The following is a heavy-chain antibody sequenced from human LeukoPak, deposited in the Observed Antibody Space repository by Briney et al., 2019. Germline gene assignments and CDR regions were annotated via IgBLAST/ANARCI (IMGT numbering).Heavy chain of an antibody. V-gene: IGHV1-2*02. CDR1: GYTFTGYY. D-gene: IGHD2-2*01. CDR3: ARGYCSSTSCSNWFDP. J-gene: IGHJ5*02. CDR2: INPNSGGT. Sequence: ASVKVSCKASGYTFTGYYMHWVRQAPGQGLEWMGWINPNSGGTNYAQKFQGRVSMTRDTSISTAYMELSRLRSDDTAVYYCARGYCSSTSCSNWFDPWGQGTLVTVSS.